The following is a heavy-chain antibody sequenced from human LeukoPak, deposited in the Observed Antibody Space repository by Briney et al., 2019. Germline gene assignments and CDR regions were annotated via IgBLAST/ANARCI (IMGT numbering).Heavy chain of an antibody. Sequence: GGSLRLSCAASGFTVSSSYMSWVRQTPGKGLEWVSVIYSGGSTYYADSVKGRFTISRDNSKNTLYLQMNSLRAEDTAVYYCARADTMIGYYYYYGMDVWGQGTTVTVSS. V-gene: IGHV3-53*01. J-gene: IGHJ6*02. CDR1: GFTVSSSY. D-gene: IGHD3-22*01. CDR2: IYSGGST. CDR3: ARADTMIGYYYYYGMDV.